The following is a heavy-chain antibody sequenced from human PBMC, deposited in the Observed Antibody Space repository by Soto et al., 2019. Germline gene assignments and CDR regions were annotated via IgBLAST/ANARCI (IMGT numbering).Heavy chain of an antibody. Sequence: DVQLVESGGGLVQPGGSLRLYCAASGFYITNYWMTWVRQAPGKGPEWVANIKEDGSLKFYVDSVRGRFTISRDNAKNSVYLEMSRLRAEDTAVYYCVRDSYTAHWHTAGEDYWGQGTLVTVSS. CDR2: IKEDGSLK. D-gene: IGHD2-2*02. CDR3: VRDSYTAHWHTAGEDY. V-gene: IGHV3-7*01. J-gene: IGHJ4*02. CDR1: GFYITNYW.